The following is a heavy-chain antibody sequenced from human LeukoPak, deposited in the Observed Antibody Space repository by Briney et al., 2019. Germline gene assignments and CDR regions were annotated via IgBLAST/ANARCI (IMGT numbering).Heavy chain of an antibody. Sequence: GGSLRLSCAASGFTISDHYMDWVRQAPGKGLEWVGRSRNKADSYTTYYAASVKGRFTMSRDDSKNSLYLQMNSLKAEDTAVYYCTRHFFSDWGQGTLVTVS. CDR2: SRNKADSYTT. CDR1: GFTISDHY. CDR3: TRHFFSD. V-gene: IGHV3-72*01. J-gene: IGHJ4*02. D-gene: IGHD1-26*01.